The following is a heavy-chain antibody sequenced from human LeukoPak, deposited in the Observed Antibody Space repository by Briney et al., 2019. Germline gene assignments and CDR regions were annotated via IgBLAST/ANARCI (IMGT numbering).Heavy chain of an antibody. Sequence: SETLSLTCTVSGGSISSSSYYWGWIRQPPGKGLEWIGSIYHSGSTYYNPSLKSRVTISVDTSKNQFSLKLSSVTAADTAVYYCASKDYYDSSGYGSYWGQGTLVTVSS. J-gene: IGHJ4*02. CDR2: IYHSGST. V-gene: IGHV4-39*07. CDR3: ASKDYYDSSGYGSY. CDR1: GGSISSSSYY. D-gene: IGHD3-22*01.